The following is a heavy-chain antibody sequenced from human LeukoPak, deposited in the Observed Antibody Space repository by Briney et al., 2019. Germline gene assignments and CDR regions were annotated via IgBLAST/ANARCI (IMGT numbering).Heavy chain of an antibody. CDR2: IYYSGTT. CDR3: ARQISDYYYYYIDV. Sequence: SETLSLTRTVSGGSISSSHYYWGWIRQTPGKGLEWIGTIYYSGTTYYNTSLESRATISEDTSKNQFSLTLRSVTAADTAVYYRARQISDYYYYYIDVWGKGTTVTVSS. CDR1: GGSISSSHYY. V-gene: IGHV4-39*01. D-gene: IGHD3-10*01. J-gene: IGHJ6*03.